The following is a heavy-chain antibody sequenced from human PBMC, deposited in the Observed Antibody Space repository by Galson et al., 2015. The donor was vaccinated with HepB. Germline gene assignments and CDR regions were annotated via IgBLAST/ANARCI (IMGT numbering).Heavy chain of an antibody. Sequence: SVKVSCKVSGYTLTELSMHWVRQAPGKGLEWMGGFDPEDGETIYAQKFQGRVTMTEDTSTDTAYMELSSLRSEDTAVYYCAQGLYSSGGSEYWGQGTLVTVSS. CDR3: AQGLYSSGGSEY. V-gene: IGHV1-24*01. J-gene: IGHJ4*02. D-gene: IGHD6-25*01. CDR2: FDPEDGET. CDR1: GYTLTELS.